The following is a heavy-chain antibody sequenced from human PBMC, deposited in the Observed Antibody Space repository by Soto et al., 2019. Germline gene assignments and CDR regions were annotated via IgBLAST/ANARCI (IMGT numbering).Heavy chain of an antibody. J-gene: IGHJ6*03. D-gene: IGHD6-19*01. CDR3: ARAVKQWLVGGDYYYYDMDV. V-gene: IGHV3-11*01. Sequence: QVQLVESGGGLVKPGGSLRLSCEASGFTLSDYYMTWIRQAPGKGLEWISYISSSATIIYYADSVKGRFTISRDNAKSSLYLERNSLRADDTAVYYCARAVKQWLVGGDYYYYDMDVWGKGTTVTVSS. CDR1: GFTLSDYY. CDR2: ISSSATII.